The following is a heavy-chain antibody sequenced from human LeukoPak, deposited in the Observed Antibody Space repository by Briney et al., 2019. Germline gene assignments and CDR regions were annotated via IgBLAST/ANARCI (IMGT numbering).Heavy chain of an antibody. CDR1: GFTFSSYA. CDR3: AKEWRWGDTALHYYGLNV. V-gene: IGHV3-23*01. J-gene: IGHJ6*02. Sequence: GGSLRLSCAASGFTFSSYAMSWVRQAPGEGLEWVSAISGSGDSSYFADSVKGRFTISRDNSKNTLFLQMNSLTAEDTAVYYCAKEWRWGDTALHYYGLNVWGQGTTVTVSS. CDR2: ISGSGDSS. D-gene: IGHD1-26*01.